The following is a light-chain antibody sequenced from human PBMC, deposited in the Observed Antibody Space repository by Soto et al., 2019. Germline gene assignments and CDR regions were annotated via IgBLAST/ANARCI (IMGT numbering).Light chain of an antibody. J-gene: IGKJ5*01. V-gene: IGKV1-5*01. Sequence: DIQMTQSPSTLSASLGAKVTITCRASQSIGTLLAWYQQTPGRAPNLLIYDASSLQSGVPSRFSGSGSGTKFTPTISSLQPDDFATYFCQQFKTYPITFGQGTRLEIK. CDR3: QQFKTYPIT. CDR1: QSIGTL. CDR2: DAS.